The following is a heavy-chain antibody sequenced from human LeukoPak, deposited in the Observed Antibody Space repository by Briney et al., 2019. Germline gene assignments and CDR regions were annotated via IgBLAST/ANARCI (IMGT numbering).Heavy chain of an antibody. D-gene: IGHD1-14*01. CDR1: GFTFSSYS. CDR2: VSSSSSYI. Sequence: GSLRLPCAASGFTFSSYSMNWVRQAPGKGLEWVPSVSSSSSYIYYANSVKGRSTISRDNAKTSLYLQMNSLGVEDTAVYYCARWDRFHGVWGQGTLVTVSS. CDR3: ARWDRFHGV. V-gene: IGHV3-21*01. J-gene: IGHJ4*02.